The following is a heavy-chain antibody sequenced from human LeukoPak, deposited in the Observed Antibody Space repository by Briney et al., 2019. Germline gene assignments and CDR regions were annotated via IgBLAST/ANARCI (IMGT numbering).Heavy chain of an antibody. J-gene: IGHJ4*02. D-gene: IGHD1-14*01. CDR3: ARDSTSSNHDY. V-gene: IGHV3-53*01. CDR1: GFTVGSNY. Sequence: GGSLRLSCAASGFTVGSNYMTWVRQAPGKGLEWVSVIYSGGNTHYADSVKGRFIISRDSSKSTLYLQMNSLRTEDTAVYYCARDSTSSNHDYWGQGTLVTVSS. CDR2: IYSGGNT.